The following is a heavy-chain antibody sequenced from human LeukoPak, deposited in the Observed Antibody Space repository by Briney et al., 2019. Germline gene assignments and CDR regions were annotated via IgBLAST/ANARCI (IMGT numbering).Heavy chain of an antibody. V-gene: IGHV1-69*13. CDR1: GGTFSSYA. Sequence: SVKVSCKASGGTFSSYAISWVRQAPGQGHEWMGGIIPIFGTANYAQKFQGRVTITADESTSTAYMELSSLRSEDTAVYYFARSSEYCSCGSCFNRPFDYEGQGTLVTVSS. CDR2: IIPIFGTA. CDR3: ARSSEYCSCGSCFNRPFDY. D-gene: IGHD2-15*01. J-gene: IGHJ4*02.